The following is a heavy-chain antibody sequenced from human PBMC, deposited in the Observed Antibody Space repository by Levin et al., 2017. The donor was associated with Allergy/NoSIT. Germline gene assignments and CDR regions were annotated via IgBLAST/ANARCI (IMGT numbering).Heavy chain of an antibody. J-gene: IGHJ2*01. CDR1: GFTVSNYY. CDR2: LYSGGGT. V-gene: IGHV3-66*02. D-gene: IGHD3-10*01. Sequence: GGSLRLSCAASGFTVSNYYMSWVRQAPGKGLEWVSVLYSGGGTYYADSVNGRFTISRDNSKNTLYLQMKSLTTEDTAVYYCARNRDSGDDWYFDLWGRGTLVTVSS. CDR3: ARNRDSGDDWYFDL.